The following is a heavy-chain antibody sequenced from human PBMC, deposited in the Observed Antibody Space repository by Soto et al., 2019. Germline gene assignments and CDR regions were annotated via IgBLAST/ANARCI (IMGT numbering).Heavy chain of an antibody. D-gene: IGHD3-16*01. CDR1: GFTFSSYG. Sequence: QVQLVESGGGVVQPGRSLRLSCAASGFTFSSYGMHWVRQAPGKGLEWVAVISYDGSNKYYADSVKGRFTISRDNSKNTLYLQMISLRAEDTAVYYCAKDASPWGGATRDLVDYWGQGPLVTVSS. V-gene: IGHV3-30*18. CDR3: AKDASPWGGATRDLVDY. J-gene: IGHJ4*02. CDR2: ISYDGSNK.